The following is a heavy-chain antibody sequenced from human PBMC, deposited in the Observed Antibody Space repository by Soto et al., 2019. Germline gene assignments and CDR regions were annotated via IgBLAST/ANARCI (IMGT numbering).Heavy chain of an antibody. CDR3: ARAMVVTQNWFDP. D-gene: IGHD2-21*02. CDR2: IYYSGST. CDR1: GGSISSGDYY. V-gene: IGHV4-30-4*01. J-gene: IGHJ5*02. Sequence: PSETVSLTCTVSGGSISSGDYYWSWIRQPPGKGLEWIGYIYYSGSTYYNPSLKSRVTISVDTSKNQFSLKLSSVTAADTAVYYCARAMVVTQNWFDPWGQGTLVTVSS.